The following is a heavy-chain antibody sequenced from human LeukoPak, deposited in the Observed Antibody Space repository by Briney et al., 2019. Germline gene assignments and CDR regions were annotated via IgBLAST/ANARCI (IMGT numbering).Heavy chain of an antibody. D-gene: IGHD3-9*01. CDR2: ISAYNGKT. J-gene: IGHJ6*04. CDR1: GYTFTSYG. V-gene: IGHV1-18*04. CDR3: ARDLMRYFDWLSPNYYYGMDV. Sequence: ASVKVSCKASGYTFTSYGISWVRQAPGQGLEWMGWISAYNGKTNYAQKIQGRVTMTTDTSTSTAYMELRSLRSDDTAVYYCARDLMRYFDWLSPNYYYGMDVWGKGTTVTVSS.